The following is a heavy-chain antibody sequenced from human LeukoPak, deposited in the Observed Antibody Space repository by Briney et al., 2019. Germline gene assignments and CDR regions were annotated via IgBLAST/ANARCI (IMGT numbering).Heavy chain of an antibody. D-gene: IGHD3-16*01. CDR2: INSDGSST. V-gene: IGHV3-74*01. CDR1: GSPLSKYR. J-gene: IGHJ4*02. Sequence: GGALRLSRAASGSPLSKYRMHWVRQAPGKGLGWVSRINSDGSSTSYADSVKGRFTISRDNAKNTVYVHMNSLRDEDTAVYYCARGGRYAYFLDYWGQGTLVTVSS. CDR3: ARGGRYAYFLDY.